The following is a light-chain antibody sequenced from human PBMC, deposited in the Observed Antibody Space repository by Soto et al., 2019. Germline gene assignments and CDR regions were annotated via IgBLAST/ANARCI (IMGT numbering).Light chain of an antibody. CDR2: GAS. CDR3: QQYNDWPQT. CDR1: QSVSSY. J-gene: IGKJ1*01. V-gene: IGKV3-15*01. Sequence: EIVLTQSPATLSLSPGERATLSCRASQSVSSYLAWYQQKPGQAPRLLIYGASTRATGLPARFSGSGSGTEFTLTIRSLQSEDFAVYYCQQYNDWPQTFGQGTKVDIK.